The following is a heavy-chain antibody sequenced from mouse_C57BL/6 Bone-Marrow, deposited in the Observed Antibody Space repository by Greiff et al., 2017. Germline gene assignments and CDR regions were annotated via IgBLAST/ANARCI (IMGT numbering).Heavy chain of an antibody. CDR3: ARGATPPGDFDY. D-gene: IGHD3-1*01. Sequence: VQLQQPGAELVRPGSSVKLSCKASGYTFTSYWMHWVKQRPIQGLEWIGNIDPSDSETHYNQKFKDKATLTVDKSSSTAYMQLSSLTSEDSAVYYCARGATPPGDFDYWGQGTTRTVSS. CDR1: GYTFTSYW. V-gene: IGHV1-52*01. CDR2: IDPSDSET. J-gene: IGHJ2*01.